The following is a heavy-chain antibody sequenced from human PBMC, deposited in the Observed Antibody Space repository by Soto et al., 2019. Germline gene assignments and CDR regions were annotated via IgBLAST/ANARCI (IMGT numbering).Heavy chain of an antibody. V-gene: IGHV5-51*01. D-gene: IGHD3-10*01. CDR3: ARHSTSAPKDY. CDR1: GYSFTTYW. CDR2: IYPGDSDT. Sequence: GESLKISCESSGYSFTTYWIAWVRQTPGKGLEWVGIIYPGDSDTRYGPSFEGHVTISVDKSISTAFLQWNSLKASDNAIYYCARHSTSAPKDYWGQGTLVAVSS. J-gene: IGHJ4*01.